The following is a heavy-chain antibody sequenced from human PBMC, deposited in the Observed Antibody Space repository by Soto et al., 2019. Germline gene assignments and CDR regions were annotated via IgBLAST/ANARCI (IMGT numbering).Heavy chain of an antibody. CDR2: IIPMLGIR. Sequence: QVQLVQSGAEVKKPGSSVKVSCKDSGGTFSTYSMFWVRQAPGQGLEWMGRIIPMLGIRDYAQRFQDRVTITADKSTATAHMELSSLRSEDTALYYCTIGSWSCEVFEIWGQGTMVTVSS. V-gene: IGHV1-69*02. J-gene: IGHJ3*02. D-gene: IGHD6-19*01. CDR1: GGTFSTYS. CDR3: TIGSWSCEVFEI.